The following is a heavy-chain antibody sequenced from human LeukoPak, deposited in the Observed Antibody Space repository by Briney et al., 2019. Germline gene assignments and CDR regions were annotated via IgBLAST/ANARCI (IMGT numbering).Heavy chain of an antibody. CDR2: ISGSGGST. CDR1: GFTFSSYA. Sequence: GGSLRLSCAASGFTFSSYAMSWVRQAPGKGLEWVSAISGSGGSTYYADSVKGRFTISRDNSKNTLYLQMNSLRAEDTAVYYCARIGRAATISYWGQGTLVTVSS. CDR3: ARIGRAATISY. V-gene: IGHV3-23*01. D-gene: IGHD5-24*01. J-gene: IGHJ4*02.